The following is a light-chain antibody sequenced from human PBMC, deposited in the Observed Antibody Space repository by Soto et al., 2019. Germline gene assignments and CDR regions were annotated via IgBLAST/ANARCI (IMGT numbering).Light chain of an antibody. CDR3: CSDTSSSTYV. CDR1: NSDVGGYNY. V-gene: IGLV2-14*01. J-gene: IGLJ1*01. CDR2: EVS. Sequence: HSVLTQPASVSGSPGQSITISCTGTNSDVGGYNYVSWYQQHPGKAPKLMIYEVSNRPSGVSNRFSGSKSGNTASLTISGLQAEDEADYYCCSDTSSSTYVFGTGTKLTVL.